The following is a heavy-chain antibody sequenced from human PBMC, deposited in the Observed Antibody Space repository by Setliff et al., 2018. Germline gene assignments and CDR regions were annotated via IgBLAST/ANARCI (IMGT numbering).Heavy chain of an antibody. CDR3: ARGIEAGVDY. Sequence: ASVKVSCKASGYTFTNYDINWVRQAPGQGLEWMGWMSPNNDNTGYAQKFQDRVIMTRNPSISTVYMELSSLRSEDTAVYYCARGIEAGVDYWGQGTQVTVSS. V-gene: IGHV1-8*02. CDR1: GYTFTNYD. D-gene: IGHD6-13*01. CDR2: MSPNNDNT. J-gene: IGHJ4*02.